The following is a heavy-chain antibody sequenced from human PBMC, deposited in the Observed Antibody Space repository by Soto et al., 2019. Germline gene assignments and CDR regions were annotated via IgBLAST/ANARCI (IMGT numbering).Heavy chain of an antibody. D-gene: IGHD3-10*01. J-gene: IGHJ4*02. CDR2: ITWNSGSL. CDR1: GFTFSNYA. CDR3: ANSFGSGSYPFDS. Sequence: EVQLVESGGGLVRPGRSLRLSCAASGFTFSNYAMHWVRQAPGKGLEWVSLITWNSGSLSYADSVKGRFTISRDNAKNSLYLDMNSLRPEDTALYYCANSFGSGSYPFDSWGQGTLVTVSS. V-gene: IGHV3-9*01.